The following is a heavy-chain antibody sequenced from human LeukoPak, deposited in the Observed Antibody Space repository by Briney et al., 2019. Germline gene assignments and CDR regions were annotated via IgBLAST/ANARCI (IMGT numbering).Heavy chain of an antibody. CDR1: GYTFTSYD. CDR2: MNPNSGNT. V-gene: IGHV1-8*03. Sequence: ASVKVSCKASGYTFTSYDINWVRQAPGQGLEWMGWMNPNSGNTGYAQKFQGRVTITRNTSISTAYMELSSLRSEDTAVYYCARGAANVRRNTIFGVVIPPYYYYMDVWGKGTTVTVSS. D-gene: IGHD3-3*01. CDR3: ARGAANVRRNTIFGVVIPPYYYYMDV. J-gene: IGHJ6*03.